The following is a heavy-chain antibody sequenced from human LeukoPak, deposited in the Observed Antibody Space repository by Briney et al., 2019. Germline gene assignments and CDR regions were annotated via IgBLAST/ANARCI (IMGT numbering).Heavy chain of an antibody. D-gene: IGHD3-22*01. CDR1: GFTFSSYW. V-gene: IGHV3-7*01. J-gene: IGHJ6*03. CDR3: ARDGGYYYGIYYYYYMDV. Sequence: GGSLRLSCAASGFTFSSYWMSWVRQAPGKGLEWVANIKQDGSEEYYVDSVKGRFTISRDNAKNSLYLQMNSLRAEDTAVYYCARDGGYYYGIYYYYYMDVWGKGTTVTVSS. CDR2: IKQDGSEE.